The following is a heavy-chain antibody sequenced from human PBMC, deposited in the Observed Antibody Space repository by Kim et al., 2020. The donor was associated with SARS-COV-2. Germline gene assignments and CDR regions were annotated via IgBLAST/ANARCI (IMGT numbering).Heavy chain of an antibody. J-gene: IGHJ4*02. Sequence: VKGLFTISRDNSKNTLYLQMNSLGAEDTAVYYCAKVGPGLWFGEPRYCDYWGQGTLVTVSS. CDR3: AKVGPGLWFGEPRYCDY. V-gene: IGHV3-23*01. D-gene: IGHD3-10*01.